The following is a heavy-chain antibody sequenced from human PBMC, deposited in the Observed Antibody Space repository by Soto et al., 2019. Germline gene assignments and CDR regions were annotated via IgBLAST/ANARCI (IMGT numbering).Heavy chain of an antibody. CDR2: IRNKAKSYTT. Sequence: EVQLMESGGGLFQPGGSLRLSCTASGFAFSDHYMDWVRQAPGKGLEWVGRIRNKAKSYTTEYAASVKGRFTISRDDSKNSLDLQMNSLKIEDTAVYYCSRGATVIHNYAYGMDVWGQGTTVTVSS. CDR1: GFAFSDHY. V-gene: IGHV3-72*01. CDR3: SRGATVIHNYAYGMDV. D-gene: IGHD4-17*01. J-gene: IGHJ6*02.